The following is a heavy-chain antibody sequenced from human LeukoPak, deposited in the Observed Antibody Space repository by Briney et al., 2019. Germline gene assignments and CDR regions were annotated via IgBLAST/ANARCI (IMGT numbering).Heavy chain of an antibody. V-gene: IGHV1-8*01. J-gene: IGHJ6*03. CDR1: GYTFTSYD. CDR2: MNPNSGNT. Sequence: ASVKVSCKASGYTFTSYDINWVRQATGQGLEWMGWMNPNSGNTGYAQKFQGRVTMTRNTSISTAYMELSSLRSEDTAVYYCAGGRKPRYCSGGSCYYYYYYMDVWGKGATVTVSS. CDR3: AGGRKPRYCSGGSCYYYYYYMDV. D-gene: IGHD2-15*01.